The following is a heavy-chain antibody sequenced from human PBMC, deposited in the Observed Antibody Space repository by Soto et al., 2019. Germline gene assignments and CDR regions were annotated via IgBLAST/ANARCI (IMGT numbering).Heavy chain of an antibody. J-gene: IGHJ3*02. D-gene: IGHD3-10*01. CDR1: GGSISSSSYY. CDR2: IYYSGST. CDR3: ARHDVPWGITMVRGKHPVWAFDI. Sequence: SETLSLTCTVSGGSISSSSYYWGWIRQPPGKGLEWIGSIYYSGSTYYNPSLKSRVTISVDTSKNQFSLKLSSVTAADTAVYYCARHDVPWGITMVRGKHPVWAFDIWGQGTMVTVSS. V-gene: IGHV4-39*01.